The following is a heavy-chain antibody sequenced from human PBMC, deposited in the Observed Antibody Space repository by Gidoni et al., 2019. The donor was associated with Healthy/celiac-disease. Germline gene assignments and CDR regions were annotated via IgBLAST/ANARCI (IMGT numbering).Heavy chain of an antibody. CDR2: INPSGGST. J-gene: IGHJ6*03. CDR3: ARAGGGTGGYYYMDV. CDR1: GYTFTSYY. Sequence: QVQLVQSGAEVKNPVASVKVSCKASGYTFTSYYMHWVRQAPGQGLEWMGIINPSGGSTSYAQKFQGRVTMTRDTSTSTVYMELSSLRSEDTAVYYCARAGGGTGGYYYMDVWGKGTTVNVSS. D-gene: IGHD6-13*01. V-gene: IGHV1-46*01.